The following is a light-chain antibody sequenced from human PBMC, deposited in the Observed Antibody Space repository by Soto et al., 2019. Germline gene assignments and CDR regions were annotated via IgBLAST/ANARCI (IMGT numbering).Light chain of an antibody. CDR2: SNN. Sequence: QSVLTQPPSASGTPGQRVTISCSGSSSNIGSNTVNWYQQLPGTAPKLLIYSNNQRPSGVPDRFSGSKSGTSASLAISGLQSADEAAYYCAAWDDRLNGYVFGTGTKITVL. J-gene: IGLJ1*01. CDR3: AAWDDRLNGYV. CDR1: SSNIGSNT. V-gene: IGLV1-44*01.